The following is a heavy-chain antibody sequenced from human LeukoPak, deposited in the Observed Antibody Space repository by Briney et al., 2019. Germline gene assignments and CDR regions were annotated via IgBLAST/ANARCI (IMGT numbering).Heavy chain of an antibody. CDR2: IKQDGSEK. CDR3: ARERGSGWHNW. J-gene: IGHJ4*02. CDR1: GFTFSSYW. Sequence: GGSVRLSCAASGFTFSSYWMSWVGQAPEKGLEWVANIKQDGSEKYYVDSVTGRFTISRDNAKNSLYLQMSSLRDEDTAVYYCARERGSGWHNWWGQGTLVTVSS. D-gene: IGHD6-19*01. V-gene: IGHV3-7*01.